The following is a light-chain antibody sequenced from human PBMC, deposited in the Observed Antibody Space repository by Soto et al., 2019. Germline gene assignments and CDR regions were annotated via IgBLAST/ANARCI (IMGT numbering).Light chain of an antibody. J-gene: IGLJ1*01. CDR2: DVS. V-gene: IGLV2-11*01. Sequence: QSALTQPRSVSGSPGQSVTISCTGTSSDVGGYNYVSWYQQHPGKAPKVMIYDVSKRPSGVPDRLSGSKSGITASLTICGLQAEDEADYYCCSYAASSSYVSGAGTKLTVL. CDR1: SSDVGGYNY. CDR3: CSYAASSSYV.